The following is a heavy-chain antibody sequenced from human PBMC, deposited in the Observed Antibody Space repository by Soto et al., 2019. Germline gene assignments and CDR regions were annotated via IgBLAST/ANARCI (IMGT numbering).Heavy chain of an antibody. CDR1: GGSISSYY. J-gene: IGHJ6*03. CDR2: INYSGST. Sequence: SETLSLTCTVSGGSISSYYWSWIRQPPGKGLEWIGYINYSGSTNYNPSLKSRVTISVDTSKNQFSLKLSSVTAADTAVYYCARDFIAVAGTRDYYYYYMDVWGKGTTVTVSS. D-gene: IGHD6-19*01. CDR3: ARDFIAVAGTRDYYYYYMDV. V-gene: IGHV4-59*12.